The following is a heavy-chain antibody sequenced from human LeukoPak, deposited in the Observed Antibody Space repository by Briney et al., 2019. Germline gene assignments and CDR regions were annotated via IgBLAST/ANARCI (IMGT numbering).Heavy chain of an antibody. CDR1: GGTFSSYA. D-gene: IGHD4-17*01. V-gene: IGHV1-46*01. CDR2: INPSGGST. J-gene: IGHJ4*02. CDR3: AREGSYGDYSGYFDY. Sequence: GASVKVSCKASGGTFSSYAISWVRQAPGQGLEWMGIINPSGGSTSYAQKFQGRVTMTRDMSTSTVYMELSSLRSEDTAVYYCAREGSYGDYSGYFDYWGQGTLVTVSS.